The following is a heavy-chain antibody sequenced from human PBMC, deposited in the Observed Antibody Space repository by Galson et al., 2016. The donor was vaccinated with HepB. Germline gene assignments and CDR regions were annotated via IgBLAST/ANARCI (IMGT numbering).Heavy chain of an antibody. CDR1: GYTFTNYY. CDR3: AREGRDGYYRVDAFDI. CDR2: INPSGGST. J-gene: IGHJ3*02. D-gene: IGHD2-2*03. Sequence: SVKVSCKASGYTFTNYYMHWVRQAPGQGLEWMGIINPSGGSTSYAQRFQGRVTMTRDTSTSIVSMELSSLTSEDTAVDYCAREGRDGYYRVDAFDIWGQGTMVTVSS. V-gene: IGHV1-46*01.